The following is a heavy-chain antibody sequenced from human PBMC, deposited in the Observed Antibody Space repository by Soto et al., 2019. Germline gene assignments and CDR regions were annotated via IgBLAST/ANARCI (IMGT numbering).Heavy chain of an antibody. D-gene: IGHD6-13*01. CDR2: INSDGSST. Sequence: GGSLRLSCAASGFTFSSYWMHWVRQAPGKGLVWVSRINSDGSSTSYADSVKGRFTISRDNAKNTLYLQMNSLRAEDTAVYNCAREENSSSWYYYYYYMDVWGKGTTVTVSS. J-gene: IGHJ6*03. CDR1: GFTFSSYW. CDR3: AREENSSSWYYYYYYMDV. V-gene: IGHV3-74*01.